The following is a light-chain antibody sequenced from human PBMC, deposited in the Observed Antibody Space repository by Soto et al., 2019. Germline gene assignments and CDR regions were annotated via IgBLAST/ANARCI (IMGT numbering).Light chain of an antibody. Sequence: EIVLTQSPGTLSLSPGERATLSCRASQSVSGSYLAWYQQKPGQAPRILIYGTSSRATGIPDRFSGSGSGTDFTLTISRLEPEDFAVYYCHQFGSSRTFGQGTKVEIK. CDR3: HQFGSSRT. J-gene: IGKJ1*01. V-gene: IGKV3-20*01. CDR1: QSVSGSY. CDR2: GTS.